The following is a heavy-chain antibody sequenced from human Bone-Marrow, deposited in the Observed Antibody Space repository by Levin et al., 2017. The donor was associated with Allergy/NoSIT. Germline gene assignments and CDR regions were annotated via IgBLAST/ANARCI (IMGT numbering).Heavy chain of an antibody. CDR2: IIPSFGTP. CDR3: ARGTQHLDLYSWFDP. V-gene: IGHV1-69*01. Sequence: GGSLRLSCKASGGTFRTYAISWVRQAPGQGLEWMGGIIPSFGTPKYAQEFHGRVTITADESTSTVYMEVRSLRPEDTAVYYCARGTQHLDLYSWFDPWGQGTRVTVSS. D-gene: IGHD4-11*01. J-gene: IGHJ5*02. CDR1: GGTFRTYA.